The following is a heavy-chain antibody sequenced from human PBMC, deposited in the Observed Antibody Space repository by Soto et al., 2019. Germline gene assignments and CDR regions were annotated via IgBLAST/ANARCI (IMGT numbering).Heavy chain of an antibody. CDR2: ISGSGGST. J-gene: IGHJ6*02. V-gene: IGHV3-23*01. Sequence: EVQLLESGGGLVQPGGSLRLSCAASGFTFSSYAMSWVRQAPGKGLEWVSAISGSGGSTYYADSVKGRFTISRDNSKNTLYLQRNSLRAEDTAVYYGAKGGSTSRWPYYYGMDVWGQGTTVTVSS. CDR3: AKGGSTSRWPYYYGMDV. D-gene: IGHD2-2*01. CDR1: GFTFSSYA.